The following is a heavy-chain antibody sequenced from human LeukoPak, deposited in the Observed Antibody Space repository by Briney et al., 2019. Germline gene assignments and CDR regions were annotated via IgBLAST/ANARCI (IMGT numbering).Heavy chain of an antibody. CDR2: ISPNSGAT. CDR3: ARGLQYGLDV. V-gene: IGHV1-2*06. J-gene: IGHJ6*02. D-gene: IGHD3-16*01. Sequence: ASVKVSCKASGYTFTGYYMHWVRQDPGQGLEWVGLISPNSGATQYAQKFQGRVTMTRDTSISTAYMELSRLRSDDTAVYYCARGLQYGLDVWGQGTTVTVSS. CDR1: GYTFTGYY.